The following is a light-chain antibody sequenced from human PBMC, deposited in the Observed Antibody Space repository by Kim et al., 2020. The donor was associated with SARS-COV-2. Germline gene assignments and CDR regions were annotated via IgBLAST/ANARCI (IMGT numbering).Light chain of an antibody. J-gene: IGLJ3*02. CDR3: AAWDDSLNVWV. CDR1: STKCAGNT. CDR2: SNN. Sequence: VTISCTGRSTKCAGNTVTWYQQLPETAPKHLIYSNNQRPSGVPDRVSGSKSGTSASLAISGLQSEDEADYYCAAWDDSLNVWVFGGGTQLTVL. V-gene: IGLV1-44*01.